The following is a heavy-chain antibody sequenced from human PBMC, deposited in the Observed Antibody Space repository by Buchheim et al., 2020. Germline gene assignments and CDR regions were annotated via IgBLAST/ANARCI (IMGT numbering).Heavy chain of an antibody. D-gene: IGHD2-2*02. CDR3: VRGQGYCANTRCYIFDS. V-gene: IGHV5-51*01. J-gene: IGHJ4*02. CDR1: GYSFTNYW. CDR2: IYPGDSDT. Sequence: EVHLVQSGAEVKKPGESLKIFCEGSGYSFTNYWIGWVRQMPGKGLDWVGIIYPGDSDTRISPSFQGRVTISVDISPAYLPWSSLKASDTAMYYCVRGQGYCANTRCYIFDSWGQGTL.